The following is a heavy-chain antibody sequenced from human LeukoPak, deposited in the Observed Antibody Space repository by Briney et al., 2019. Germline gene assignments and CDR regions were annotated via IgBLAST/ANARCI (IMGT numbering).Heavy chain of an antibody. V-gene: IGHV3-7*01. Sequence: ETLFLTCTVSGGSISSGDYYWSWVRQAPGKGLEWVANIKQDGSEKYYVDSVKGRFTISRDNAKNSLYLQMNSLRAEDTAVYYCARDYYDSSGYLDYWGQGTLVTVSS. CDR1: GGSISSGDYY. CDR2: IKQDGSEK. J-gene: IGHJ4*02. D-gene: IGHD3-22*01. CDR3: ARDYYDSSGYLDY.